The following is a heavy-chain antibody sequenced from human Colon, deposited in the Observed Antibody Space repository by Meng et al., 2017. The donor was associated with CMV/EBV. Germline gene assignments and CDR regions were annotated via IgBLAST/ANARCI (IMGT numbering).Heavy chain of an antibody. CDR1: GGSFSGYY. CDR2: INHSGST. D-gene: IGHD1-26*01. J-gene: IGHJ4*02. CDR3: ARIYEGSYFIPEY. Sequence: SETLSLTCAVYGGSFSGYYWSWIRQPPGKGLEWIGEINHSGSTNYNPSLKSRVTISVDTSKNQFSLTLNSVTAADTAVYYCARIYEGSYFIPEYWGQGTLVTVSS. V-gene: IGHV4-34*01.